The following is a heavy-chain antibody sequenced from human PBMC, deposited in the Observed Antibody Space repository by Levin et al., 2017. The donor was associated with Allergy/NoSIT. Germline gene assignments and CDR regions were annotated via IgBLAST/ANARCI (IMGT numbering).Heavy chain of an antibody. D-gene: IGHD4-23*01. J-gene: IGHJ2*01. CDR2: ISGGSGNA. CDR3: AKNTLDYGGNSDWYFDL. Sequence: GGSLRLSCAASGFTFSSYAMSWVRQAPGKGLEWVSAISGGSGNANYADSVKGHFTISRDNSKNTLYLQMNSLRAEDTAVYYCAKNTLDYGGNSDWYFDLWGRGTLVTVSS. V-gene: IGHV3-23*01. CDR1: GFTFSSYA.